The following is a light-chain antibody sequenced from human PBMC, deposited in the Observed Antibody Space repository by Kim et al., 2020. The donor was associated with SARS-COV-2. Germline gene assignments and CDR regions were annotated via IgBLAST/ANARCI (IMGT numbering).Light chain of an antibody. V-gene: IGLV1-47*01. J-gene: IGLJ1*01. Sequence: ELTQPPSASVTPGQRVTISCSGSSSDIGCNYVYWYQHLPEAALKLHIVSNNQRHSRVPDRVSGSKSGTTASVAISRLRSEDDGLYYCATWADSLVGYVFGAGTKVTVL. CDR1: SSDIGCNY. CDR2: SNN. CDR3: ATWADSLVGYV.